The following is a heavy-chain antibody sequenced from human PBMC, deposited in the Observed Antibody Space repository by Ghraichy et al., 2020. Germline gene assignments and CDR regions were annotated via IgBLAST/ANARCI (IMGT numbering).Heavy chain of an antibody. D-gene: IGHD6-13*01. CDR1: GGSISSSSYY. CDR2: IYYSGST. V-gene: IGHV4-39*01. CDR3: ARLMSSWGVDY. Sequence: SETLSLTCTVSGGSISSSSYYWGWIRQPPGKGLEWIGSIYYSGSTYYNPSLKSRVTISVDTSKNQFSLKLSSVTAADTAVYYFARLMSSWGVDYWGQGTLVTVSS. J-gene: IGHJ4*02.